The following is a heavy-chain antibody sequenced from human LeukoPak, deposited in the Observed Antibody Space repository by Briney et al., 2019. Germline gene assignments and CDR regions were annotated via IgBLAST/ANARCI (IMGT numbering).Heavy chain of an antibody. V-gene: IGHV4-59*01. Sequence: SETLSLTCTVSGGSISSYYWSWIRQPPGKGLEWIGYIYYSGRTDYNPSLKSRVTISVDTSKNQFSLKLSSVTAADTAVYYCARDPGHSGWYDYWGQGTLVTVSS. J-gene: IGHJ4*02. CDR2: IYYSGRT. CDR3: ARDPGHSGWYDY. CDR1: GGSISSYY. D-gene: IGHD6-19*01.